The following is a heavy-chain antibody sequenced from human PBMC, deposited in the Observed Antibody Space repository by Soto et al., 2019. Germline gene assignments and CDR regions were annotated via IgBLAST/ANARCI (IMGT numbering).Heavy chain of an antibody. D-gene: IGHD3-10*01. Sequence: QVQLQQWGAGLLKPSETLSLTCAVYGGSFSGYYWSWIRQPPGKGLEWIGEINHSGSTNYNPSLKSRVTISVDTSKNQFSLKLSSVTAADTAVYYCAHARGYYYYYMDVWGKGTTVTVSS. J-gene: IGHJ6*03. V-gene: IGHV4-34*01. CDR2: INHSGST. CDR3: AHARGYYYYYMDV. CDR1: GGSFSGYY.